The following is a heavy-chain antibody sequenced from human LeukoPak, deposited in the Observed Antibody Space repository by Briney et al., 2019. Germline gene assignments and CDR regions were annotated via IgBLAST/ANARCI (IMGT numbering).Heavy chain of an antibody. D-gene: IGHD4-23*01. CDR1: GFTFSSYG. V-gene: IGHV3-30*18. CDR2: ISYDGSNE. J-gene: IGHJ6*02. Sequence: GRSLRLSCAASGFTFSSYGMHWVRQAPGKGLEWVAVISYDGSNEYYADSVKGRFTISRDNSKNTLYLQMNSLRAEDTAVYYCAKVGRISGGNSNYYYGMDVWGRGTTVTVSS. CDR3: AKVGRISGGNSNYYYGMDV.